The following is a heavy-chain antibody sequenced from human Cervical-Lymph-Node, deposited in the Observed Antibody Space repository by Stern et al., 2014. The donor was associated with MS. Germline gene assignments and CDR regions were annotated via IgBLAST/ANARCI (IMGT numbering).Heavy chain of an antibody. CDR3: ARHVQGFDY. V-gene: IGHV5-51*01. CDR2: ICPYDSDT. CDR1: GYSFTIYY. Sequence: EDQLVESGAEVKKPWESLKISCKLSGYSFTIYYIALVRHMPGKDLKLMGVICPYDSDTPYSPSFQGQVAIAADKSIPTAFLQWSSLRASDTAMYYCARHVQGFDYWGQGTLVTVSS. J-gene: IGHJ4*02.